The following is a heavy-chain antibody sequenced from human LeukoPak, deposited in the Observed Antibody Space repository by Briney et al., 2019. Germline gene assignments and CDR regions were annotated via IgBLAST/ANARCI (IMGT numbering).Heavy chain of an antibody. CDR1: GYTFTSYG. J-gene: IGHJ3*02. D-gene: IGHD3-10*01. V-gene: IGHV1-18*01. CDR3: ARRGFGDHGRPKAFDI. CDR2: ISAYNGNT. Sequence: ASVKVSCKASGYTFTSYGISWVRQAPGQGLEWMGWISAYNGNTNYAQKLQGRVTMPTDTSRSTAYMELRGLRSDDTAVYYCARRGFGDHGRPKAFDIWGQGTMVTVSS.